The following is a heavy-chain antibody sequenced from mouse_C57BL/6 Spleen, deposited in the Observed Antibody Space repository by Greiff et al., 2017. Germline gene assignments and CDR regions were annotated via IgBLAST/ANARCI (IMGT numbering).Heavy chain of an antibody. CDR3: ARYDYGCYAMDY. V-gene: IGHV7-3*01. J-gene: IGHJ4*01. D-gene: IGHD1-2*01. Sequence: EVQLLESGAGLVQPGGSLSLSCAASGFTFTAYSMSWVRQPPGNGLEWVGFIKNKANGYKTEYSASVKGRVTISRDTSQSILYLTMNALTAEDSAAYYCARYDYGCYAMDYWGQGTSVTVSS. CDR2: IKNKANGYKT. CDR1: GFTFTAYS.